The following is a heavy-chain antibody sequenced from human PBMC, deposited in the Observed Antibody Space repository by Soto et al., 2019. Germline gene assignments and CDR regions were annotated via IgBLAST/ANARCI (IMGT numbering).Heavy chain of an antibody. J-gene: IGHJ4*02. Sequence: SETLSLTCTVSGGSVSSGSYYWSWIRQPPGKGLEWIGYIYYSGSTNYNPSLKSRVTISVDTSKNQFSLKLSSVTAADTAVYYCARAPSQNRLDQNNCSGGSCYTFDYWGQGTLVTVSS. D-gene: IGHD2-15*01. V-gene: IGHV4-61*01. CDR1: GGSVSSGSYY. CDR2: IYYSGST. CDR3: ARAPSQNRLDQNNCSGGSCYTFDY.